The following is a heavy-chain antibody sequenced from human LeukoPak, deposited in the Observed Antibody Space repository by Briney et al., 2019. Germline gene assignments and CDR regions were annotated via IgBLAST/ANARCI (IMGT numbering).Heavy chain of an antibody. V-gene: IGHV4-38-2*02. Sequence: SQTLSLTCTVSGYSINSVYYWGWIRQPPRKGLEWIGIIYYSGSTYYNPSLKSRVTISVDTSKNQFSLKLSSVTAADTAVYYCARAGYSYGYVDYWGQGTLVTVSS. CDR3: ARAGYSYGYVDY. CDR1: GYSINSVYY. CDR2: IYYSGST. J-gene: IGHJ4*02. D-gene: IGHD5-18*01.